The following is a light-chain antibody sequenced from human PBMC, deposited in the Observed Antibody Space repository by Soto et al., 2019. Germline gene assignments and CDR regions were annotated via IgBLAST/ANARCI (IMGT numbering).Light chain of an antibody. V-gene: IGKV3-11*01. CDR3: HQYGSPPRT. CDR2: DAS. Sequence: VLTHYPGTLSLARGERASRSCRSSQSVTTYLAWYQQKPGQAPRLLIYDASTRATGVPARFSGSGSGTDFTLTISSLQSEDFAVYSCHQYGSPPRTFGQGTKVDIK. J-gene: IGKJ1*01. CDR1: QSVTTY.